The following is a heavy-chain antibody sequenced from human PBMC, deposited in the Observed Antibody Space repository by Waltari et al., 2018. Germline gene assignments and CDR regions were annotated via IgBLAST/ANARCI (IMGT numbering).Heavy chain of an antibody. CDR1: GFPFSSYE. CDR2: ISSSGRTI. Sequence: EVQLVESGGGSVQPGGSLRLSCAAPGFPFSSYERNLGRPAPGEGPEWVSYISSSGRTIYYADSVKGRYTISRDNAKNSLYLQMNSLRAEDTAVYYCARWNCSGGSCYSVTSYWYFDLWGRGTLVTVSS. J-gene: IGHJ2*01. CDR3: ARWNCSGGSCYSVTSYWYFDL. D-gene: IGHD2-15*01. V-gene: IGHV3-48*03.